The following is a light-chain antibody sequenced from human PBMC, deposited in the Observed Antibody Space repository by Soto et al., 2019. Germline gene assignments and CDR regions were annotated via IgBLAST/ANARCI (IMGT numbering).Light chain of an antibody. CDR3: QQYGSSPLT. V-gene: IGKV3-20*01. CDR1: QSVSSSY. Sequence: EIVLTQSPGTLSLSPGERATLSCRASQSVSSSYLAWYQQKPGQAPRLLIYGASSRATGIPDRFSGSGSGTDFTLTISRLEPEDFAVYYWQQYGSSPLTFGPGTKSGYQT. CDR2: GAS. J-gene: IGKJ3*01.